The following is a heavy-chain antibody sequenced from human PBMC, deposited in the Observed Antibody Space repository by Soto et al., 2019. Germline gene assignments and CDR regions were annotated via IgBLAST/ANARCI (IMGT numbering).Heavy chain of an antibody. V-gene: IGHV4-31*11. D-gene: IGHD2-15*01. CDR2: ISSGGSP. Sequence: VQLQESGPGLVKPSQTLSLTCAVSDESVTSPGNYWNWIRQRPDTGLEWIGYISSGGSPFYNPSLQSRVSLSLDTSNNLFSLTLNSVTAADTAVYCCTLNHCAGGGCYDRDYWGQGTRVTVSS. CDR3: TLNHCAGGGCYDRDY. J-gene: IGHJ1*01. CDR1: DESVTSPGNY.